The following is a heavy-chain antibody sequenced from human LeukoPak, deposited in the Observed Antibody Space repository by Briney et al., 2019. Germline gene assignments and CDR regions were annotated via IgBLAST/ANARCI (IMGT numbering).Heavy chain of an antibody. CDR1: GGSISSYY. D-gene: IGHD6-19*01. Sequence: SETLSLTCTVSGGSISSYYWSWIRQPPGKGLEWIGYIYYNGNSNYIPSLKSRVTISVDTSKNQFSLKLSSVTAADTAVYYCARVVAVPGPKGGFDIWGQGTMVTVSS. CDR3: ARVVAVPGPKGGFDI. J-gene: IGHJ3*02. CDR2: IYYNGNS. V-gene: IGHV4-59*01.